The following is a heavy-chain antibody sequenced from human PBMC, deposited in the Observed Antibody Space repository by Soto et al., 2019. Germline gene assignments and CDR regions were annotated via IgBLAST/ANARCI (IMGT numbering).Heavy chain of an antibody. CDR3: ARNMDYYYGPGSGNGHGF. Sequence: QVHFVQSGAEVKEPGDSVRVSCEASGYTFTAYYIHWVRQAPGQGLEWMGWINPKFGDTTYAQDFQGRVSMTRDMSISTVYMELSRLTSDDTAIYYCARNMDYYYGPGSGNGHGFWGQGTTVTVFS. J-gene: IGHJ6*02. CDR1: GYTFTAYY. V-gene: IGHV1-2*02. D-gene: IGHD3-10*01. CDR2: INPKFGDT.